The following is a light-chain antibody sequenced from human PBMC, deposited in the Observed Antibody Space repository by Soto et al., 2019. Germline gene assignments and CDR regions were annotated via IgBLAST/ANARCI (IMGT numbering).Light chain of an antibody. CDR1: QTISSW. J-gene: IGKJ1*01. V-gene: IGKV1-39*01. CDR3: QQSYKTPPT. Sequence: DIQMTQSPSTLSGSVGDRVTITCRASQTISSWLAWYQQKPGKAPKLLIYGAVTLHSGVPSRFSGSGSGTDFTLTITSLQTEDFATYYCQQSYKTPPTFGRGTKVDIK. CDR2: GAV.